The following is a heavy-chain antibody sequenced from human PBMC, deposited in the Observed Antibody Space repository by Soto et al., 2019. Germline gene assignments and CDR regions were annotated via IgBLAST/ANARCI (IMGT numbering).Heavy chain of an antibody. J-gene: IGHJ3*02. V-gene: IGHV4-59*01. Sequence: QVQLQESGPGLVKPSETLSLTCTVSGGSISNYYWSWIRQPPGKGLEWIGSIYYSGTTNYNPSLKRRVTISVDTSKNQFSLKLSSVTAADTAVYYCARTRDGNNRDGFDIWGQGTTVTVS. CDR2: IYYSGTT. CDR3: ARTRDGNNRDGFDI. CDR1: GGSISNYY.